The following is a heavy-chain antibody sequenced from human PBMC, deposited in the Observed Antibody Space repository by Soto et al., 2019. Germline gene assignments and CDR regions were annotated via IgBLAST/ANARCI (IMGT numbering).Heavy chain of an antibody. CDR3: ARDRGVYSSMRVRAFDI. D-gene: IGHD6-13*01. J-gene: IGHJ3*02. V-gene: IGHV1-18*01. CDR2: ISAYNGNT. CDR1: GYTFTSYG. Sequence: GASVKVSCKASGYTFTSYGISWVRQAPGQGLEWMGWISAYNGNTNYAQKLQGRVTMTTDTSTSTAYMELRSLRSDDTAVYYCARDRGVYSSMRVRAFDIWGQGTMITLSS.